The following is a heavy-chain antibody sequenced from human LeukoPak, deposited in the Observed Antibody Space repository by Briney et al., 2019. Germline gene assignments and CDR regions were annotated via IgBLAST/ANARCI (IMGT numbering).Heavy chain of an antibody. CDR3: ARDQGAWGYGYNFDY. CDR2: ISYDGSDK. Sequence: GGSLRLSCAASGFTFSSYGMHWVRQAPGKGLEWVAVISYDGSDKFYADSVKGRFTISRDNSKNTLHLQMISLRAEDTAVYYCARDQGAWGYGYNFDYWGQGTLVTVSS. J-gene: IGHJ4*02. CDR1: GFTFSSYG. V-gene: IGHV3-30*03. D-gene: IGHD3-16*01.